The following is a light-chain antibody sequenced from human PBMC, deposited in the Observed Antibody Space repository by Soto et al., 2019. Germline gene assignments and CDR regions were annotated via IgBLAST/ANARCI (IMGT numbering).Light chain of an antibody. CDR2: DAS. J-gene: IGKJ4*01. CDR3: QQRSNWPPESLT. V-gene: IGKV3-11*01. CDR1: QIVRSER. Sequence: EIMLTQSAYTLSLSPGERATLSCRASQIVRSERLAWYQQKPGQAPRLLIYDASNRATGIPARFSGSGSGTDFTLTISSLEPEDFAVYYCQQRSNWPPESLTFGGRTKVAI.